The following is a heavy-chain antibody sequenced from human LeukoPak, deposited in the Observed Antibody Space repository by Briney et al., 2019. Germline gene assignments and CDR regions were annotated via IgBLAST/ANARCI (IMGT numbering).Heavy chain of an antibody. CDR1: GYTFTSYG. V-gene: IGHV1-18*01. CDR3: ARTFCSASCPIRAFDI. D-gene: IGHD2-2*01. CDR2: INPSGGST. J-gene: IGHJ3*02. Sequence: ASVKVSCKASGYTFTSYGISWVRQAPGQGLEWMGIINPSGGSTSYAQKFQGRVTMTTDTSTSTTYMELRSLRSDDTAVYYCARTFCSASCPIRAFDIWGQGTMVTVSS.